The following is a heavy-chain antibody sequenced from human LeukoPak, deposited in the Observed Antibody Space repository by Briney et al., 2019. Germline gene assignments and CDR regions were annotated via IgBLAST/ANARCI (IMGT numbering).Heavy chain of an antibody. V-gene: IGHV4-61*02. D-gene: IGHD3-22*01. CDR1: GGSISSGIYY. CDR3: ARGGTYYYDSSGYYDAFDI. J-gene: IGHJ3*02. Sequence: SETLSLTCTVSGGSISSGIYYWNWIRQPAGKGLEWIGRIYTSGSINYNPSLKSRVTISVDTSKNQFSLKLSSVTAADTAVYYCARGGTYYYDSSGYYDAFDIWGQGTMVTVSS. CDR2: IYTSGSI.